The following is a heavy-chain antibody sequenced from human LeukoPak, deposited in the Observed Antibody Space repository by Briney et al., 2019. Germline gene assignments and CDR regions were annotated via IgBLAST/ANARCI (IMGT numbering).Heavy chain of an antibody. V-gene: IGHV4-30-4*08. CDR3: ARDSNYGDYAYYFDY. J-gene: IGHJ4*02. CDR2: IYYSGST. D-gene: IGHD4-17*01. CDR1: GGSISSGDYY. Sequence: SETVSLTCTVSGGSISSGDYYWSWIRQPPGKGLEWIGYIYYSGSTYYNPSLKSRVTISVDTSKNQFSLKLSSVTAADTAVYYCARDSNYGDYAYYFDYWGQGTLVTVSS.